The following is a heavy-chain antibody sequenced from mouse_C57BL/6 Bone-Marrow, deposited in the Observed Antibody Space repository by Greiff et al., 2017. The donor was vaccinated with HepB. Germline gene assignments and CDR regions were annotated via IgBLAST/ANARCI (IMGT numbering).Heavy chain of an antibody. Sequence: VQLQQSGAELAKPGASVKLFCKASGYTFTSYWIPLVKQRPGQGLEWIGYINPSSGYTKYNQKFKDKATLTADKSSSTAYMQLSSLTYEDSAVYYCARSLITTVVASKGDYWGQGTSGTVSS. CDR3: ARSLITTVVASKGDY. D-gene: IGHD1-1*01. CDR2: INPSSGYT. J-gene: IGHJ4*01. CDR1: GYTFTSYW. V-gene: IGHV1-7*01.